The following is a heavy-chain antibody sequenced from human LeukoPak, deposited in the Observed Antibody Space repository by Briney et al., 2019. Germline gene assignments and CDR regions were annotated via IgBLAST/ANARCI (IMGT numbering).Heavy chain of an antibody. Sequence: GGSLRLSCAASGFTFSSYAMSWVRQAPGRGLEWVSTITSSGDATYYTDSVKVRFTISRDNSKNTLHLQMNSLRAEDTAMYYCAKGGSNAPLAYWGQGTLVTVSS. D-gene: IGHD3-16*01. V-gene: IGHV3-23*01. J-gene: IGHJ4*02. CDR2: ITSSGDAT. CDR3: AKGGSNAPLAY. CDR1: GFTFSSYA.